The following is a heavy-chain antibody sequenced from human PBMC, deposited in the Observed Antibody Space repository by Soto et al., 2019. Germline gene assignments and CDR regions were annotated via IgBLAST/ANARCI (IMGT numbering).Heavy chain of an antibody. CDR1: GGSFSGYY. D-gene: IGHD5-18*01. J-gene: IGHJ6*02. Sequence: PSETLSLTXAVYGGSFSGYYWSWIRQPPGKGLEWIGEINHSGSTNYNPSLKSRVTISVDTSKNQFSPKLSSVTAADTAVYYCARGHTASYYYYGMDVWGQGTTVTVSS. CDR2: INHSGST. V-gene: IGHV4-34*01. CDR3: ARGHTASYYYYGMDV.